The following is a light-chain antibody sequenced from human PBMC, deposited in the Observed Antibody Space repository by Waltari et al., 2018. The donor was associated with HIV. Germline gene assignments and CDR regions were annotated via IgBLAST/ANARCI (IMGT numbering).Light chain of an antibody. CDR1: RGDVGTYNY. J-gene: IGLJ1*01. Sequence: QSALTQPAAVSGSPGQSITISCTGARGDVGTYNYVSWYQQLPGNAPKLIIYEVSNRPSGLSNRFSGSKAGNTASLTISGLQAEDEGYYYCSSYTSRDTFVFGTGTEVTVL. V-gene: IGLV2-14*01. CDR2: EVS. CDR3: SSYTSRDTFV.